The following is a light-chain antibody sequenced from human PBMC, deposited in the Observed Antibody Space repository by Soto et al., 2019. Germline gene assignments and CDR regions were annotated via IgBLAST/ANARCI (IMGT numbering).Light chain of an antibody. CDR1: NSGSKS. V-gene: IGLV3-21*04. Sequence: SYELTQPPSVSVAPGQTARITCGGNNSGSKSVHWYQQKPGQAPVLVIYYDSDRPSGIPERFSGSNSGNTATLTISRVEAGDEADYYCQVWDSSSDHPFGGGTKLTVL. CDR3: QVWDSSSDHP. J-gene: IGLJ2*01. CDR2: YDS.